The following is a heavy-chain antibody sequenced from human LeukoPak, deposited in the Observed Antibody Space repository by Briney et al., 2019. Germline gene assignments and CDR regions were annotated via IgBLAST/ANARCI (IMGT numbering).Heavy chain of an antibody. J-gene: IGHJ6*02. CDR2: IYSGGST. CDR3: ARSGAFNYGMDV. Sequence: PGGSLRLSCGASGFTVSSNYMSWVRQAPGKGLEWVSVIYSGGSTYYADSVKGRFTISRDNSKNTLYLQMNSLRAEDTAVYYCARSGAFNYGMDVWAKGPRSPSP. CDR1: GFTVSSNY. D-gene: IGHD1-26*01. V-gene: IGHV3-53*01.